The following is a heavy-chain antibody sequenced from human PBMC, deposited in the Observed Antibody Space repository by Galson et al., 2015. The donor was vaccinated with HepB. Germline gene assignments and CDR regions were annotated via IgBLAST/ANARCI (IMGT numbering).Heavy chain of an antibody. CDR2: IKTYNRYT. J-gene: IGHJ5*02. V-gene: IGHV1-18*01. Sequence: SVKVSCKASGYTFSSFSITWVRQAPGQGLEWMGWIKTYNRYTSYAQKFQGRVAMTTDTSTSTAFMELRSLRSDDTAVYYCARGAFVAVVDSTQNNWFGPWGQGTLVTVSS. CDR3: ARGAFVAVVDSTQNNWFGP. CDR1: GYTFSSFS. D-gene: IGHD2-15*01.